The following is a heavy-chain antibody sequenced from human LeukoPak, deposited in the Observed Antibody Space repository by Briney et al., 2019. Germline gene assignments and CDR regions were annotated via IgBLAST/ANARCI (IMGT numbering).Heavy chain of an antibody. CDR2: ISAYNGNT. D-gene: IGHD1-26*01. Sequence: ASVKVSCKASGYTFISYGISWVRQAPGQGLEWMGWISAYNGNTNYAQKLQGRVTMTTDTSTSTAYMELRSLRSDDTAVYYCARDFGPGWELYYFDYWGQGTLVTVSS. CDR3: ARDFGPGWELYYFDY. V-gene: IGHV1-18*01. CDR1: GYTFISYG. J-gene: IGHJ4*02.